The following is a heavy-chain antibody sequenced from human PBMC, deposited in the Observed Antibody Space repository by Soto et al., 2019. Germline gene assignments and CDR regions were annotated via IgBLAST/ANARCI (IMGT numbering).Heavy chain of an antibody. CDR1: GGSFSYY. V-gene: IGHV4-34*01. CDR2: INHSGST. CDR3: ARGRQRGSGSYRDYFDY. Sequence: QVQLQQWGAGLLKPSETLSLTCAVYGGSFSYYWSWIRQPPGKGLEWIGEINHSGSTNYNPSLKSRVTISVDTSKNQFSLKLTSVTAADTAVYYCARGRQRGSGSYRDYFDYWGQGTLVTVPS. D-gene: IGHD3-10*01. J-gene: IGHJ4*02.